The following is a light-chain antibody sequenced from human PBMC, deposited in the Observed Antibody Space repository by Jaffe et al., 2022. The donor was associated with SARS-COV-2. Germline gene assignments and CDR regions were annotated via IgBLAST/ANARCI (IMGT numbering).Light chain of an antibody. CDR3: CSYGGSSNVL. CDR2: EVS. CDR1: SSDVGGYNY. J-gene: IGLJ2*01. Sequence: QSALTQPPSASGSPGQSVTISCTGTSSDVGGYNYVSWYQQHPGKAPKLMIYEVSTRPSGVPDRFSGSKSGNTASLTVSGLQAEDEADYYCCSYGGSSNVLFGGGTKLTVL. V-gene: IGLV2-8*01.